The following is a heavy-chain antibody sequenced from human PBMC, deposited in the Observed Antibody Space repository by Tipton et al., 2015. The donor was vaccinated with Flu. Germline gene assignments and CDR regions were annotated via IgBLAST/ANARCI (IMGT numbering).Heavy chain of an antibody. J-gene: IGHJ4*02. V-gene: IGHV4-61*09. CDR2: IYYSGST. CDR1: GDSISSGTHY. Sequence: TLSLTCTVSGDSISSGTHYWSWIRQPAGKGLEWIGYIYYSGSTNYNPSLKSRVTISVDTSKNQFSLKLSSVTAADTAVYYCARSYNSGAGSYYGYWGQGTRLTVS. D-gene: IGHD3-10*01. CDR3: ARSYNSGAGSYYGY.